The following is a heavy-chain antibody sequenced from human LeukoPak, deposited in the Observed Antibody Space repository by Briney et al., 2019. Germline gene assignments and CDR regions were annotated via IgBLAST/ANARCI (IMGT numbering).Heavy chain of an antibody. J-gene: IGHJ4*02. CDR1: GGSISSGSYY. Sequence: PSETLSLTCTVSGGSISSGSYYWSWIRQPAGKGLEWIVRIYTSGSTNYNPFLKSRVTILVDTSKNQFSLKLSSVTAADTAVYYCARGGFPDYFDYWGQGTLVTVSS. D-gene: IGHD3-10*01. CDR3: ARGGFPDYFDY. CDR2: IYTSGST. V-gene: IGHV4-61*02.